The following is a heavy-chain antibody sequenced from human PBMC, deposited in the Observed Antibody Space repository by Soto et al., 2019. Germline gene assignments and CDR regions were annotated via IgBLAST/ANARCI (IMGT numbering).Heavy chain of an antibody. V-gene: IGHV1-18*01. CDR1: GYTFSSYG. Sequence: QVQLVQSGAEVKKPGASVKVSCKASGYTFSSYGISWVRQAPGQGLEWMGWISAYTGQTDYAQNLQGRVTMTTDTSTSTAYMEWRSLRSDDTAVYYCARDPAGPNRYFQHWGQGTLVTVFS. CDR3: ARDPAGPNRYFQH. CDR2: ISAYTGQT. J-gene: IGHJ1*01.